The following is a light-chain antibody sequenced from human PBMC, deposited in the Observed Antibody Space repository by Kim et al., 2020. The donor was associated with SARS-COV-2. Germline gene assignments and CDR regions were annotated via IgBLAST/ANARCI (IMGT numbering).Light chain of an antibody. CDR2: AAS. CDR3: QQTDTFPQIA. Sequence: DIQMTQSPSSVSASIGDRITITCRASQNIDSWLAWYQRKPGKAPKLLIYAASSLQGGVPSRFSGSGSGTDFTLTISSLQPEDFATYYCQQTDTFPQIAFGQGTRLEIK. CDR1: QNIDSW. J-gene: IGKJ5*01. V-gene: IGKV1-12*01.